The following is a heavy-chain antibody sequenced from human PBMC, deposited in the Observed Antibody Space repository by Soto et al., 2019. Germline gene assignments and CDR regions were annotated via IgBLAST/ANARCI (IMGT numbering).Heavy chain of an antibody. Sequence: ASVKVSCKASGYTFTSYAMHWVRQAPGQRLEWMGWINAGNGNTKYSQRFQGRVTITRDTSASTAYMELSSLRSEDTAVYYCARASNGGTFLGVGCWGQGTLVTVSS. V-gene: IGHV1-3*01. CDR1: GYTFTSYA. CDR2: INAGNGNT. J-gene: IGHJ4*02. D-gene: IGHD2-8*01. CDR3: ARASNGGTFLGVGC.